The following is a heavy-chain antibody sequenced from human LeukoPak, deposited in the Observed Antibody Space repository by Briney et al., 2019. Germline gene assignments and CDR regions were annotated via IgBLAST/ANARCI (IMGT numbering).Heavy chain of an antibody. CDR3: ARAASYSSSWYAYYYYMDV. V-gene: IGHV1-18*04. CDR1: GYTFTGYY. CDR2: ISAYNGNT. J-gene: IGHJ6*03. Sequence: GASVKVSCKASGYTFTGYYMHWVRQAPGQGLEWMGWISAYNGNTNYAQKLQGRVTMTTDTSTSTAYMELRSLRSDDTAVYYCARAASYSSSWYAYYYYMDVWGKGTTVTVSS. D-gene: IGHD6-13*01.